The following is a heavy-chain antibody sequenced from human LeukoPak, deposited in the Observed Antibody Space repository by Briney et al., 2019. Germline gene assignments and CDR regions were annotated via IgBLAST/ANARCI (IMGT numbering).Heavy chain of an antibody. D-gene: IGHD4-11*01. J-gene: IGHJ6*03. CDR2: ISYDGSNK. Sequence: GGSLRLSCAASGFTFSSYAMHWVRQAPGKGLEWVAAISYDGSNKYYADSVKGRFTISRDNSKNTLYLQMNSLRAEDTAVYYCATYSKPYYYYYMDVWGKGTTVTVSS. V-gene: IGHV3-30-3*01. CDR3: ATYSKPYYYYYMDV. CDR1: GFTFSSYA.